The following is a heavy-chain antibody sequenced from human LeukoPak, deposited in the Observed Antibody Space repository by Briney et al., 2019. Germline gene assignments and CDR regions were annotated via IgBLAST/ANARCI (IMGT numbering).Heavy chain of an antibody. J-gene: IGHJ3*02. D-gene: IGHD3-10*01. CDR2: ISSSGSTI. V-gene: IGHV3-11*01. CDR3: ARVRGAYWPHTLLADDAFDI. CDR1: GFTFSDYY. Sequence: GGSLRLSCAASGFTFSDYYMSWIRQAPGKGLEWVSYISSSGSTIYYADSVKGRFTISRDNAKNSLYLQMNSLRAEDTAVYYCARVRGAYWPHTLLADDAFDIWGQGTTVTVSS.